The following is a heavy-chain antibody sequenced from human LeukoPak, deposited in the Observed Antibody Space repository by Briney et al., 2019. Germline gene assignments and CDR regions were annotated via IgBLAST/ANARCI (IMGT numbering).Heavy chain of an antibody. J-gene: IGHJ3*02. CDR1: GVPNSSYY. D-gene: IGHD5-18*01. CDR2: IYTSGST. V-gene: IGHV4-4*07. CDR3: ACTRGYSYGNDAFDI. Sequence: KPSETLSLTCTVCGVPNSSYYWSWIRQPAGKGPEWIGRIYTSGSTNYNPSLKSRVTMSVDTSKNQFSLKLSSVTAADTAVYYCACTRGYSYGNDAFDIWGQGTMVTVSS.